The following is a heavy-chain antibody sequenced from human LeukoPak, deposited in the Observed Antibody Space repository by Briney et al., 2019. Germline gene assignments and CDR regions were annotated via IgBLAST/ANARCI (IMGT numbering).Heavy chain of an antibody. V-gene: IGHV1-18*01. Sequence: GASVKVSCKASGYTFTSYVIRWVRQAPGQGLEWMGWISAYNGNTNYAQKLQGRVTMTTDTSTSTAYMELRSLRSEDTGVCYCARGGNRGYRRPFDYWGQGTLVTVSS. CDR2: ISAYNGNT. CDR1: GYTFTSYV. D-gene: IGHD5-18*01. J-gene: IGHJ4*02. CDR3: ARGGNRGYRRPFDY.